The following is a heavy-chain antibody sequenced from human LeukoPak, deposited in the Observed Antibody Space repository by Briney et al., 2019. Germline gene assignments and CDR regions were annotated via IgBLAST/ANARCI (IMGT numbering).Heavy chain of an antibody. CDR1: GFTFSSYW. CDR3: TRGLPEGGYRYGQPGQDY. Sequence: HPGGSLRLSCAASGFTFSSYWMSWVRQAPGKGLEWVANIKEDGSEKYYVDSAKGRFTISRDNAQNSLYLQMDRLTAEDTALYYCTRGLPEGGYRYGQPGQDYWGQGTLVTVSS. J-gene: IGHJ4*02. CDR2: IKEDGSEK. V-gene: IGHV3-7*01. D-gene: IGHD5-18*01.